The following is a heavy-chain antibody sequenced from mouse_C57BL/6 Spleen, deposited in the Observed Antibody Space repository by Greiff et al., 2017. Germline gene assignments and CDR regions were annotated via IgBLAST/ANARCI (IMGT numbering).Heavy chain of an antibody. CDR1: GYTFTDYY. CDR3: ARVRGVRYYFDY. Sequence: VQLQQSGPELVKPGASVKISCKASGYTFTDYYMNWVKQSHGKSLEWIGDINPNNGGTSYNQKFKGKATLTVDKSSSTAYMELRSLTSEDSAVYYCARVRGVRYYFDYWGQGTTLTVSS. J-gene: IGHJ2*01. CDR2: INPNNGGT. V-gene: IGHV1-26*01.